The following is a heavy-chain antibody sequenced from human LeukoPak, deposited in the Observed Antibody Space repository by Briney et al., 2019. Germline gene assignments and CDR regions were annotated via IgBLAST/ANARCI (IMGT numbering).Heavy chain of an antibody. CDR1: GFTFSSYS. CDR2: ISSSSSYI. CDR3: ARDRQQLALFDP. J-gene: IGHJ5*02. V-gene: IGHV3-21*01. D-gene: IGHD6-13*01. Sequence: GGSLRLSCAASGFTFSSYSMNWVRQAPGKGLEWVSSISSSSSYIYYADSVKGRFAISRDNAKNSLYLQMNSLRAEDTAVYYCARDRQQLALFDPWGQGTLVTVSS.